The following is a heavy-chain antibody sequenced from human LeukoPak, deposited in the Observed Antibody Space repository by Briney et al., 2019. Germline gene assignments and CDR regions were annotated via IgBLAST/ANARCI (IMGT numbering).Heavy chain of an antibody. CDR3: AIYCSGGSCYPS. Sequence: ASVELSCKASGYTFIGYFLHWVRQAPGQVLEWMGWINPNSGDTYYQQRFQGRVTMTRDTSVSTAYMELSRLRSDDTAVYYCAIYCSGGSCYPSWGQGTLVTVSS. CDR2: INPNSGDT. D-gene: IGHD2-15*01. CDR1: GYTFIGYF. J-gene: IGHJ5*02. V-gene: IGHV1-2*02.